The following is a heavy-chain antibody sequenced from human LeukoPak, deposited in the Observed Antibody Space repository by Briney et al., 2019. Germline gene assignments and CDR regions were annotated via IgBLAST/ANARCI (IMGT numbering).Heavy chain of an antibody. CDR3: ARLVGRSSSLDY. CDR1: GLIFSDYW. Sequence: GGSLRLSCAASGLIFSDYWMTWVRQAPGKGLEWVAHIKRDGSEKYYVDSVKGRFTISKDNAKNSLFLQMNSLRAEDTAVYYCARLVGRSSSLDYWGQGTLVTVSS. D-gene: IGHD6-6*01. J-gene: IGHJ4*02. V-gene: IGHV3-7*01. CDR2: IKRDGSEK.